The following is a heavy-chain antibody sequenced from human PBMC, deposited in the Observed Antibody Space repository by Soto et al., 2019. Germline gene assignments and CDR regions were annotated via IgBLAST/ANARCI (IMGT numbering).Heavy chain of an antibody. D-gene: IGHD5-18*01. CDR3: ARGRGYSCGPYYFDY. CDR1: VGSISSEGYY. V-gene: IGHV4-31*03. CDR2: IYYSGTT. Sequence: SETLSLTCTVSVGSISSEGYYWSWFRQLPGKGLEWIGDIYYSGTTYHNPSLRSRLTISGDASKNQFSLKLSSVTAADTALYYCARGRGYSCGPYYFDYWGQGTLVTVS. J-gene: IGHJ4*02.